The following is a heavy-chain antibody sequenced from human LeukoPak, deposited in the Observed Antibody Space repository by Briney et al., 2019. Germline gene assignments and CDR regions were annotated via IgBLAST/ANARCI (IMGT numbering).Heavy chain of an antibody. Sequence: GASVKVSCKASGYTFTSNYIHWVRQAPGQGLEWMGMIYPRDGSTSYAQKFQGRVTVTRDTSTSTVHMELSGLRSEDTAVYYCARDQEGFASWGQGTLVTVSS. CDR2: IYPRDGST. CDR3: ARDQEGFAS. J-gene: IGHJ4*02. V-gene: IGHV1-46*01. CDR1: GYTFTSNY.